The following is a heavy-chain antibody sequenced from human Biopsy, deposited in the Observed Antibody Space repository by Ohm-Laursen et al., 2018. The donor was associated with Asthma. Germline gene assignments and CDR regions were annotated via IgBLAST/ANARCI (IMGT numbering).Heavy chain of an antibody. Sequence: SDTLSLTCDVYPGSFSGFFWTWIRQSPGKGLEWIGETNERGVTNNNPSLKSRVIISIDTYWNPVSLKLTSVTAADTAVYYCARGPELDVWGQGTTVTVSS. CDR3: ARGPELDV. V-gene: IGHV4-34*01. CDR2: TNERGVT. CDR1: PGSFSGFF. J-gene: IGHJ6*02.